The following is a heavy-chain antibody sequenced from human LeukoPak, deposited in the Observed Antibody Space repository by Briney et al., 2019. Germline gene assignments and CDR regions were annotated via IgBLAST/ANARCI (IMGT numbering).Heavy chain of an antibody. CDR2: ISGSGGST. D-gene: IGHD3-22*01. V-gene: IGHV3-23*01. CDR1: GFTFTTYA. J-gene: IGHJ4*02. CDR3: AGPYDGSGHAFDY. Sequence: GGSLRLSCAASGFTFTTYAMSWVRQAPGKGLEWVSAISGSGGSTYYADSVKGRFTISRDDSKNTAYLQMNSLKTEDSAVYYCAGPYDGSGHAFDYWGQGTLVTVSS.